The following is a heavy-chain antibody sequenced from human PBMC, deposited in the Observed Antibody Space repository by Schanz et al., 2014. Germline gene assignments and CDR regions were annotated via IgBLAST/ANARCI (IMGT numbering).Heavy chain of an antibody. J-gene: IGHJ6*02. V-gene: IGHV3-48*02. D-gene: IGHD6-19*01. Sequence: EVQLVESGGGLVQPGGSLKLSCAASGFTFSASAMHWVRQAPGKGLEWVSDISDSGDSTHYADSVKGRFTISRDNSRNTVYLQMSSLRDGDTAVYYCASVIMVAGNHRDGRDVWGQGTTVIVSS. CDR1: GFTFSASA. CDR2: ISDSGDST. CDR3: ASVIMVAGNHRDGRDV.